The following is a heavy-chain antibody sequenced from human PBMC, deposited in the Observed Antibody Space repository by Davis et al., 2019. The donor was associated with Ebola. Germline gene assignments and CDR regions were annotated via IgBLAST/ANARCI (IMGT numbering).Heavy chain of an antibody. Sequence: PSETLSLTCTVSGGSISSYYWSWIRQPPGKGLEWIGYIYYSGSTNYNPSLKSRVTISVDTSKNQFSLKLSSVTAADTAVYYCARHGMSGYDWYYYYGMDVWGQGTTVTVSS. CDR2: IYYSGST. CDR1: GGSISSYY. J-gene: IGHJ6*02. CDR3: ARHGMSGYDWYYYYGMDV. D-gene: IGHD5-12*01. V-gene: IGHV4-59*08.